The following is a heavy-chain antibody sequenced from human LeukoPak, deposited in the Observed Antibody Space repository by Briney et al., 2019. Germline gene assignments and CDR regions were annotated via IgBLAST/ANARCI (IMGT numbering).Heavy chain of an antibody. D-gene: IGHD1-26*01. CDR2: ITSSSSYI. CDR1: GFTFNTYN. CDR3: ARDPYSGNYGDYYYYYMDV. V-gene: IGHV3-21*01. Sequence: PGESLRLSCVASGFTFNTYNMNWVRQAPGKGLEWFSSITSSSSYIYYADSVKGRFTISRDNSKSSLYLQMNSLRDEDTAVYYCARDPYSGNYGDYYYYYMDVWGKGTTVTISS. J-gene: IGHJ6*03.